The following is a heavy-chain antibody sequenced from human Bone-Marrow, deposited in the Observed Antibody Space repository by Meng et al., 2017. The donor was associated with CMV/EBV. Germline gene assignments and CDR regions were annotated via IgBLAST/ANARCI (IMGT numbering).Heavy chain of an antibody. D-gene: IGHD5-24*01. Sequence: SVKVSGKASGYTFTSYGISWVRQAPGQGLEWMGWISAYNGNTNYAQKLQGRVTMTTDTSTSTAYMELRSLRSEDTAVYYCARVAEIPYYYGMDVWGQGTTVTVSS. V-gene: IGHV1-18*01. CDR2: ISAYNGNT. CDR1: GYTFTSYG. CDR3: ARVAEIPYYYGMDV. J-gene: IGHJ6*02.